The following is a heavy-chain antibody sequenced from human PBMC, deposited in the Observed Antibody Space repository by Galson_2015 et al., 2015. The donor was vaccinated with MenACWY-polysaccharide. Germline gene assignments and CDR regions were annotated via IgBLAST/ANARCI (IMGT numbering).Heavy chain of an antibody. CDR1: GYTFSDYY. D-gene: IGHD6-19*01. J-gene: IGHJ4*02. CDR3: ARDFKDSSGWYYFDY. Sequence: SVKVSCKASGYTFSDYYMHWVRQAPGQGLEWMGRINPNSGGTNSAQKFQGRVTMTRDTSISTAYMELSRLRSDDTAVYYCARDFKDSSGWYYFDYWSRGTLVTVSS. V-gene: IGHV1-2*06. CDR2: INPNSGGT.